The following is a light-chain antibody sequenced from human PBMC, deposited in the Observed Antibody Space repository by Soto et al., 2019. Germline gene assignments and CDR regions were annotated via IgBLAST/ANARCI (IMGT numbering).Light chain of an antibody. CDR2: EVS. CDR3: SSFTSTHTGV. V-gene: IGLV2-14*01. CDR1: SSDVGGYNY. J-gene: IGLJ3*02. Sequence: QSALPQPASVSGSPGQSITISCTGTSSDVGGYNYVSWYQQYPGKAPKLMIYEVSNRPSGVSNRFSGSKSGNTASLTISGLQAEDEADYYCSSFTSTHTGVFGGGTKLTVL.